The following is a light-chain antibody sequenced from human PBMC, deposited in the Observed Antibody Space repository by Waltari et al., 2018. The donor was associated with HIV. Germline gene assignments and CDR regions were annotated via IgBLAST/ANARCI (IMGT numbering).Light chain of an antibody. Sequence: QSVLTQPPSTSGTPGQRVTIPCSGSTSNIGSNAVNWYQQLPGTAPKLVIYTNNQRMPGVPDRFTGSKSGTSASLAISGLQSEDEAHYYCAVWDDSLNGNVIFGGGTKLTVL. J-gene: IGLJ2*01. CDR2: TNN. CDR1: TSNIGSNA. V-gene: IGLV1-44*01. CDR3: AVWDDSLNGNVI.